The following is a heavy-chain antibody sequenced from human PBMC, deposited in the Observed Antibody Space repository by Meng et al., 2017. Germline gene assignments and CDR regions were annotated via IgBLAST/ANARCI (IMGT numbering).Heavy chain of an antibody. CDR1: GYKFTNYW. V-gene: IGHV5-51*01. CDR2: IYPGDSDT. CDR3: AIEAGGRTFDY. J-gene: IGHJ4*01. Sequence: GGSLRLSCKGSGYKFTNYWIGWVRQMPGKGLEWMRIIYPGDSDTRYIPSFQGQVTISADKSISTAYLQWSSLKASDTAMYYCAIEAGGRTFDYWGRGTLVTVSS. D-gene: IGHD1-14*01.